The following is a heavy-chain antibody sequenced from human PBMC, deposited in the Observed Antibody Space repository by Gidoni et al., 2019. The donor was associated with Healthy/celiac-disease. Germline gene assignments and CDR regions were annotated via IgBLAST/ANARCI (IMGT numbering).Heavy chain of an antibody. Sequence: EVQLVESGGGLVQPGRYLRLSCKASGFTFGDYAMRWVRQAPGKGLEWVGFIRSKAYGGTTEYAASVKGRFTISRDDSKSIAYLQMNSLKTEDTAVYYCTRDGRGIAAAGTEDYFDYWGQGTLVTVSS. J-gene: IGHJ4*02. CDR2: IRSKAYGGTT. CDR1: GFTFGDYA. CDR3: TRDGRGIAAAGTEDYFDY. V-gene: IGHV3-49*04. D-gene: IGHD6-13*01.